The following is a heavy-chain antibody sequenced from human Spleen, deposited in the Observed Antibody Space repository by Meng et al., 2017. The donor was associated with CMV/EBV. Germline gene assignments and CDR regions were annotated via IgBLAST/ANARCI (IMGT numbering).Heavy chain of an antibody. J-gene: IGHJ4*02. V-gene: IGHV4-59*01. D-gene: IGHD6-13*01. Sequence: GSLRLSCTVSGGSISSYYWSWIRQPPGKGLEWIGYIYYSGSTNYNPSLKSRVTISVDTSKNQFSLKLSSVTAADTAVYYCARELLAAAGTSQYYFDYWGQGTLVTVSS. CDR3: ARELLAAAGTSQYYFDY. CDR1: GGSISSYY. CDR2: IYYSGST.